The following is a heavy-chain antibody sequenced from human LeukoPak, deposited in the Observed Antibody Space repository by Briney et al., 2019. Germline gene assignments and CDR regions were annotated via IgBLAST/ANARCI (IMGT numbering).Heavy chain of an antibody. Sequence: ASVKVSCKASGGTFRSYVISWVRQAPGQGLEWMGGIIPIFGTANYAQKFQGRVTITADESTSTAYMELSSLRSEDTAVYYCARGRPPQGAFDIWGQGTMVTVSS. J-gene: IGHJ3*02. CDR2: IIPIFGTA. CDR1: GGTFRSYV. CDR3: ARGRPPQGAFDI. V-gene: IGHV1-69*13.